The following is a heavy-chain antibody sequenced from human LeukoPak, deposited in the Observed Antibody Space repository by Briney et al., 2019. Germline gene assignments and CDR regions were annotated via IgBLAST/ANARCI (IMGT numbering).Heavy chain of an antibody. CDR1: GGTFSSYA. V-gene: IGHV1-69*13. CDR3: ARVLNPLVGAGA. CDR2: IIPIFGTA. Sequence: SVKVSCKASGGTFSSYAISWVRQAPGQGLEWMGGIIPIFGTANYAQKFQGRVTITADESTSTAYMELSSLRSEDTAVYYCARVLNPLVGAGAWGQGTLVTVSS. D-gene: IGHD1-26*01. J-gene: IGHJ5*02.